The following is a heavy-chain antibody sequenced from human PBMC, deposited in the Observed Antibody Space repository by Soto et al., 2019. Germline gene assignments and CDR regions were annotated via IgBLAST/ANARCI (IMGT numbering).Heavy chain of an antibody. CDR1: GYTFTNYY. CDR2: INPSDGGT. CDR3: ARGAHPSLDY. Sequence: QVHLVQYGAEVKKPGASVKVSCKTSGYTFTNYYIHWVRQAPGQGLEWLGIINPSDGGTGYAQKFLGRFTMTRDTSTSSVYMDMSSLRSEDTAVYYCARGAHPSLDYCCLGTLVTVSS. J-gene: IGHJ4*02. V-gene: IGHV1-46*01.